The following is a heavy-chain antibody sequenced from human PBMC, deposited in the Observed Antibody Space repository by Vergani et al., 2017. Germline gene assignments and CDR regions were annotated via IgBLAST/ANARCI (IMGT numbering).Heavy chain of an antibody. V-gene: IGHV4-61*02. D-gene: IGHD3/OR15-3a*01. CDR2: IYTSGST. CDR3: ASQGTLFDFWTGSNPCAFDI. CDR1: GGSISSGSYY. Sequence: QVQLQESGPGLVKPSQTLSITCTVSGGSISSGSYYWSWIRQPAGKGLEWIGRIYTSGSTNYNPSLKSRVTISVDTSKNQFSLKLSSVTAADTAVYYCASQGTLFDFWTGSNPCAFDIGGQGTMVTVSS. J-gene: IGHJ3*02.